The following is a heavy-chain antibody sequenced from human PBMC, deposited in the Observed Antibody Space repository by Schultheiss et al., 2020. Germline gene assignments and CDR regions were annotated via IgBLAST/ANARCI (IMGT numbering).Heavy chain of an antibody. Sequence: GGSLRLSCAASGFTFSSYEMNWVRQAPGKGLEWLSYISSSGAITYYADSAKGRFSISRDNAKNSLYLQMNSLRAEDTAVYYCARDRDGHTRDFDFWGQGALVTVSS. J-gene: IGHJ4*02. CDR2: ISSSGAIT. CDR1: GFTFSSYE. V-gene: IGHV3-48*03. D-gene: IGHD5-24*01. CDR3: ARDRDGHTRDFDF.